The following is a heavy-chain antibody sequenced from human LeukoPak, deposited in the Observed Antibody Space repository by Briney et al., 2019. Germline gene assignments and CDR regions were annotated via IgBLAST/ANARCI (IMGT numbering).Heavy chain of an antibody. Sequence: SETLSLTCTVSGGSISTYYWSWIRQPPGKGLEWIGYIYYTGTTNYNPSLKSRVTISVDTSKNQFSLKLSSVTAADTAVYYCARRLTLANPNRNWFDPWGQGTLVTVSS. D-gene: IGHD1-14*01. CDR3: ARRLTLANPNRNWFDP. V-gene: IGHV4-59*08. J-gene: IGHJ5*02. CDR1: GGSISTYY. CDR2: IYYTGTT.